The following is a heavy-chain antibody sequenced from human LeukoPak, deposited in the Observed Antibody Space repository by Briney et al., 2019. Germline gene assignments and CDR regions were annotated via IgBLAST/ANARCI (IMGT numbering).Heavy chain of an antibody. D-gene: IGHD5-18*01. CDR2: IYYSGST. Sequence: PSETLSLTCTVSGGSISSSSYYWGWIRQPPGKGLEWIGSIYYSGSTYYNPSLKSRVTISVDTSKNQFSLKLSSVTAADTAVYYCARVADTAMVTRGGYFDYWGQGTLVTVSS. J-gene: IGHJ4*02. CDR1: GGSISSSSYY. V-gene: IGHV4-39*07. CDR3: ARVADTAMVTRGGYFDY.